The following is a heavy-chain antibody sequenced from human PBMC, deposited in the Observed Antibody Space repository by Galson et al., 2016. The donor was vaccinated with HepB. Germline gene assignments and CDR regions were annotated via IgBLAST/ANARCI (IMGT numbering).Heavy chain of an antibody. D-gene: IGHD2/OR15-2a*01. CDR1: GGSFSGNY. J-gene: IGHJ6*02. CDR2: IRESVRT. CDR3: AQYDFYYGWDV. V-gene: IGHV4-34*01. Sequence: SETLSLTCAVYGGSFSGNYWSWIRQPPGKGLEWIGEIRESVRTNYNPSLKSRVAISLDTSKNQFSLRMYSVTAADTALYWCAQYDFYYGWDVWGQGTTVTVSS.